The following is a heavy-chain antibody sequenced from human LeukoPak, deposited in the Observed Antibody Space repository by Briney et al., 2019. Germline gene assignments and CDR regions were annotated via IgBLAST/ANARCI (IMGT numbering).Heavy chain of an antibody. CDR3: ARGHGDYYHAY. D-gene: IGHD4-17*01. V-gene: IGHV3-23*01. CDR1: GFTFNNYA. CDR2: ISGSGDMT. Sequence: GGSLRLSCAASGFTFNNYAMSWVRQAPGKGLQWVSAISGSGDMTYYADSVKGRFTISRDNAKNTLYLQMNSLRAEDTAVYYCARGHGDYYHAYWGQGTLVTVSS. J-gene: IGHJ4*02.